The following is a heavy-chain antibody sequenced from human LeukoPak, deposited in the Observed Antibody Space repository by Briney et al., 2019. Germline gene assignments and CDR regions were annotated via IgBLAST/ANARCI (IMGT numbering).Heavy chain of an antibody. J-gene: IGHJ4*02. CDR3: AREIVVVPAAMRRYYFDY. Sequence: SQTLSLTCTVSGGSISSGGYYWSWIRQHPGKGLEWIGYIYYSGSTYYNPSLKSRVTISVDTSKNQFSLKLSSVTAADTAVYYCAREIVVVPAAMRRYYFDYWGQGTLVTVSS. CDR2: IYYSGST. V-gene: IGHV4-31*03. CDR1: GGSISSGGYY. D-gene: IGHD2-2*01.